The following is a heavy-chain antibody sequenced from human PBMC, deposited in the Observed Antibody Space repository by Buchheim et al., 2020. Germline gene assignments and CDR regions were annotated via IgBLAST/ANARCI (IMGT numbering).Heavy chain of an antibody. CDR2: ISYDGSNK. V-gene: IGHV3-30*18. J-gene: IGHJ6*02. CDR3: AKVAYYDFWSGIFGGYGMDV. Sequence: QVQLVESGGGVVQPGRSLRLSCAASGFTFSSYGMHWVRQAPGKGLEWVAVISYDGSNKYYADSVKGRFTISRDNSKNTLYLQMNSLRAGDTAVYYCAKVAYYDFWSGIFGGYGMDVWGQGTT. D-gene: IGHD3-3*01. CDR1: GFTFSSYG.